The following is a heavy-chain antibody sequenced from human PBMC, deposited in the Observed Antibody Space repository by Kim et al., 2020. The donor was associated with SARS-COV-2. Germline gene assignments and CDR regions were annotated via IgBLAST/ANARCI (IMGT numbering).Heavy chain of an antibody. Sequence: GGSLRLSCAASGFAFSTFWMSWVRQAPGKGLEWVANLKQEGSERYYVDSVRGRFTISRDNAKNSLYLQMNSLRAEDTAVYYCARVNWNYLFDYWGQGTLV. J-gene: IGHJ4*02. CDR2: LKQEGSER. V-gene: IGHV3-7*01. CDR3: ARVNWNYLFDY. D-gene: IGHD1-7*01. CDR1: GFAFSTFW.